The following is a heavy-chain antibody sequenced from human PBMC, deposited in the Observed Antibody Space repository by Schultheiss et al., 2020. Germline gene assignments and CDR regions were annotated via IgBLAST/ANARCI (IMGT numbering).Heavy chain of an antibody. Sequence: SETLSLTCTVSGGSISSGGYSWSWIRQPPGKGLEWIGYIYHSGSTYYNPSLKSRVTISVDRSKNQFSLKLSSVTAADTAVYYCARSSYTGGFDYWGQGTLVTVSS. CDR3: ARSSYTGGFDY. CDR1: GGSISSGGYS. D-gene: IGHD2-2*02. V-gene: IGHV4-30-2*01. J-gene: IGHJ4*02. CDR2: IYHSGST.